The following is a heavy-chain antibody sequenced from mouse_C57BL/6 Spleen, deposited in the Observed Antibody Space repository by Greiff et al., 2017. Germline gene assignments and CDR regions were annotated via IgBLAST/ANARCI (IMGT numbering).Heavy chain of an antibody. CDR1: GFNIKDSY. J-gene: IGHJ4*01. CDR3: TTSRYSSYPYYAMDY. V-gene: IGHV14-1*01. D-gene: IGHD1-1*01. Sequence: EVQLQQSGAELVRPGASVKLSCTASGFNIKDSYMHWVKQRPEQGLEWIGRIDPEDGDTEYAPKFQGKATMTADTSSHTAYLQLSSLTSEDTAVYYCTTSRYSSYPYYAMDYWGQGTSVTVSS. CDR2: IDPEDGDT.